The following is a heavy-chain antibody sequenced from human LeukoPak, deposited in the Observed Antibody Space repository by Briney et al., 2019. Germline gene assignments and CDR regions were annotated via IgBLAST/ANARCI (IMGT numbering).Heavy chain of an antibody. V-gene: IGHV3-23*01. Sequence: GGPLRLSCAASGFTFSSYAMSWVRQAPGKGLEWVSAISGSGGSTYYADSVKGRFTISRDNSKNTLYLQMNSLRAEDTAVYYCAKAYDSSGYYGYWGQGTLVTVSS. CDR2: ISGSGGST. J-gene: IGHJ4*02. CDR3: AKAYDSSGYYGY. D-gene: IGHD3-22*01. CDR1: GFTFSSYA.